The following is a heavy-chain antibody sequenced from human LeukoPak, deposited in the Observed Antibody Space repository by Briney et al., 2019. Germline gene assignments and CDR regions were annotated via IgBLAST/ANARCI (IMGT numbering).Heavy chain of an antibody. V-gene: IGHV3-7*01. Sequence: GGSLRLSCVASGFTFSNYWMTWVRQAPGKGLEWVANIKQDGSEKYYLDSVEGRFTISRDNSKNSLSLQMNSLRADDTAVYYCARGNWNYYLGYYYYYMDVWGKGTTVIVSS. CDR2: IKQDGSEK. D-gene: IGHD1-7*01. CDR1: GFTFSNYW. CDR3: ARGNWNYYLGYYYYYMDV. J-gene: IGHJ6*03.